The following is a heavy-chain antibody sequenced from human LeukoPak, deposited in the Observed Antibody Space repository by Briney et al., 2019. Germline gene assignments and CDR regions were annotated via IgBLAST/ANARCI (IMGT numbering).Heavy chain of an antibody. J-gene: IGHJ4*02. CDR1: GGSFSGYY. Sequence: PSETLSLTCAVYGGSFSGYYWSWTRQPPGKGLEWIGEINHSGSTNYNPSLKSRVTISVDTSKNQFSLKLSSVTAADTAVYYCARARWGWLVPGPFDYWGQGTLVTVSS. V-gene: IGHV4-34*01. CDR3: ARARWGWLVPGPFDY. D-gene: IGHD6-19*01. CDR2: INHSGST.